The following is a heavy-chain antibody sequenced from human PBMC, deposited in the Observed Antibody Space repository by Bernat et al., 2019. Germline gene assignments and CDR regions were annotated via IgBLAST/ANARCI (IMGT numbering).Heavy chain of an antibody. D-gene: IGHD3-10*01. CDR2: IIPIFGTA. CDR1: GGTFSSYA. V-gene: IGHV1-69*01. Sequence: QVQLVQSGAEVKKPGSSVKVSCKASGGTFSSYAISWVRQAPGQGLEWMGGIIPIFGTANYAQKFQGRVTITADESTSTAYMELSSLRSEDTAVYYCARPQYGSGSYYNRYWYFDLWGRGTLVTVSS. CDR3: ARPQYGSGSYYNRYWYFDL. J-gene: IGHJ2*01.